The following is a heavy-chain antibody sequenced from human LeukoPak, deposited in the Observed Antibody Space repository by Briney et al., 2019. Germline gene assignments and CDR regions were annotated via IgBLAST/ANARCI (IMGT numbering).Heavy chain of an antibody. CDR3: ARHDGSSFIYYIDH. J-gene: IGHJ4*02. CDR1: GFSVTSCA. V-gene: IGHV3-23*01. CDR2: VSNSGYNT. Sequence: GGSLRLSCAASGFSVTSCAMSWVRQAPGKGLEWVSTVSNSGYNTWYADSVKGRFTISRDISQNTLHLQMSSLRAEDTALYYCARHDGSSFIYYIDHWGQGAPVTVSS. D-gene: IGHD1-26*01.